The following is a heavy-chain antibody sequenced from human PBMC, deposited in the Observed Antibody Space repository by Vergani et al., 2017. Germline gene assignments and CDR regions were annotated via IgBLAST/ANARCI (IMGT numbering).Heavy chain of an antibody. Sequence: QVQLVQSGAEVKKPGASVKVSCKASGYTFTSYDINWVRQATGQGLEWMGWMNPNSGNTGYAQKFQGRVTMTRNTSISTAYMELSSLRSEDTAVYYCARGPSITIVGVGYNWFDPWGQGTLVTVSS. CDR2: MNPNSGNT. V-gene: IGHV1-8*01. CDR1: GYTFTSYD. J-gene: IGHJ5*02. CDR3: ARGPSITIVGVGYNWFDP. D-gene: IGHD3-3*01.